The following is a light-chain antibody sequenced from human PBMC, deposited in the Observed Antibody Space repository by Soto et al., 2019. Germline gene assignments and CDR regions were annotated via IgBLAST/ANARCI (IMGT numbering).Light chain of an antibody. Sequence: QSVLTQPPSVSAAPGQKVTISCSGSSSNIGYNFVSWYQHLPGTAPKLLSYDNDKRPPGISDRFSGSKSGTSASLAISGLQSEDEATYYCAAWDDSLNGRVFGGGTKLTVL. CDR2: DND. CDR1: SSNIGYNF. V-gene: IGLV1-51*01. CDR3: AAWDDSLNGRV. J-gene: IGLJ3*02.